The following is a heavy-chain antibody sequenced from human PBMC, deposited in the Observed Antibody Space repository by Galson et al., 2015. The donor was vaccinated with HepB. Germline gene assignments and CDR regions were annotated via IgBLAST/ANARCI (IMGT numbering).Heavy chain of an antibody. CDR3: VKGRDYYYYYGMDV. CDR1: GFTFSSYA. CDR2: ISNNGGST. V-gene: IGHV3-64D*06. Sequence: SLRLSCAASGFTFSSYAIHWVRQAPGKGLEYVSAISNNGGSTYYADSVKGRFTISRDNSKNTLYLQMSSLRAEDTAVYYCVKGRDYYYYYGMDVWGQGTTVTGSS. J-gene: IGHJ6*02.